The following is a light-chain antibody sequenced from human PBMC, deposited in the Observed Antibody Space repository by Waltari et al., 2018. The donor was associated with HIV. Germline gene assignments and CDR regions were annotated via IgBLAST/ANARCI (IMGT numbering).Light chain of an antibody. CDR3: QQSYSTPLT. J-gene: IGKJ4*01. V-gene: IGKV1-39*01. CDR2: AAS. Sequence: DIQMTQSQPSLSASVGERVTTTCRACQSISSYLNWYQHKPGKSPKLLLYAASSLQSGVPSRFSGSGSGTDFTLTISSLQPEDFATYYCQQSYSTPLTFGGGTKVEIK. CDR1: QSISSY.